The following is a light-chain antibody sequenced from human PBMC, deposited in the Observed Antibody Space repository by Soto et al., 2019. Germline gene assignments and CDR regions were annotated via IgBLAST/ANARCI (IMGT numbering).Light chain of an antibody. V-gene: IGLV2-14*01. J-gene: IGLJ1*01. CDR1: TRDVGVYNF. CDR3: SSYSSSSTPYV. CDR2: EVS. Sequence: QSALTQPASVSGSPGQSITISCTGTTRDVGVYNFVSWFQQLPGKAPKLIISEVSNRPSGVSNRFSGSKSGNTASLTISGLQAEDEGDYYCSSYSSSSTPYVFGSGNKLTVL.